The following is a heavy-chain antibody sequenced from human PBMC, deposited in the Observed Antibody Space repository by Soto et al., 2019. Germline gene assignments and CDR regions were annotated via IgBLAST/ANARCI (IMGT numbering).Heavy chain of an antibody. CDR3: ARHQDIVVVPAAIDY. CDR2: IYPGDSDT. D-gene: IGHD2-2*01. Sequence: GESLKISCKGSGYSFTSYWIGWVRQMPGKGLEWMGIIYPGDSDTRYSPSFQGQVTISADKSISTAYLQWSSLKASDTAMYYCARHQDIVVVPAAIDYWGQGTLVTVSS. J-gene: IGHJ4*02. CDR1: GYSFTSYW. V-gene: IGHV5-51*01.